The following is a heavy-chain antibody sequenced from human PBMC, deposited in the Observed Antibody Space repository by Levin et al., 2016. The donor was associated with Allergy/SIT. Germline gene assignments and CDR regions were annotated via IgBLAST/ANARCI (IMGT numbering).Heavy chain of an antibody. J-gene: IGHJ3*02. V-gene: IGHV4-39*01. CDR3: ARHIGWELPPDAFDI. D-gene: IGHD4-23*01. CDR1: GSSISSSSYY. CDR2: IYYSGST. Sequence: SETLSLTCTVSGSSISSSSYYWGWIRQPPGKGLEWIGSIYYSGSTYYNPSLKSRVTISVDTSKNQFSLKLSSVTAADTAVYYCARHIGWELPPDAFDIWGQGTMVTVSS.